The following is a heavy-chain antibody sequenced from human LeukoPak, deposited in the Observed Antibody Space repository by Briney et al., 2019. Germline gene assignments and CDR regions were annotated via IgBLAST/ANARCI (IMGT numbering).Heavy chain of an antibody. CDR2: IKKEGSEK. V-gene: IGHV3-7*01. Sequence: GGSLRLSCAASGFTFSSNWMSWVRQAPGKGLEWVANIKKEGSEKYYVDSVKGRFTISKDNAKNSLYLQMNSLRAEETAVYYCARYDSGSYYDYWGQGTLVTVSS. D-gene: IGHD1-26*01. CDR1: GFTFSSNW. CDR3: ARYDSGSYYDY. J-gene: IGHJ4*02.